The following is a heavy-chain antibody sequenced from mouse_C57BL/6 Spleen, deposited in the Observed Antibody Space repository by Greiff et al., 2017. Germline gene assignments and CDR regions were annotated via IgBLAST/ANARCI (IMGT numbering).Heavy chain of an antibody. CDR3: ARSAY. CDR2: IYPGDGDT. Sequence: QVHVKQSGAELVKPGASVKISCKASGSAFSSYWMTWVKQRPGKGLEWIGQIYPGDGDTNYNGKFKGKSTLTADKSSSTAYMQLSSLTSEDSAVYFCARSAYWGQGTLVTVSA. CDR1: GSAFSSYW. J-gene: IGHJ3*01. V-gene: IGHV1-80*01.